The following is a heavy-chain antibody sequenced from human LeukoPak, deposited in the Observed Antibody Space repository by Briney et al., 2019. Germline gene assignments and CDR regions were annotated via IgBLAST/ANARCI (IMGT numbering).Heavy chain of an antibody. D-gene: IGHD3-3*01. J-gene: IGHJ4*02. CDR2: IKQGGSPK. V-gene: IGHV3-7*01. CDR1: GFSFSNSW. Sequence: PGGSLRLSCVASGFSFSNSWMTWVRRAPGKGLEWVANIKQGGSPKYYVDSVKGRFTISRDDAKNSLFLQMNSLRAEDTAVYYCGRGEGFLVDHWGQGTLVTVST. CDR3: GRGEGFLVDH.